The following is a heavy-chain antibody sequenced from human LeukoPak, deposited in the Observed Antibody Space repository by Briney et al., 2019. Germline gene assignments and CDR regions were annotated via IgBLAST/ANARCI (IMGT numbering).Heavy chain of an antibody. Sequence: PSETLSLTCAVYGGSFSGYYWSWIRQPPGKGLEWIGEIDHSGSTNHNPSLKSRVTISVDTSKNQFSLKLSSVTAADTAVYYCASRAIAGGWCPFDYWGQGTLVTVSS. CDR2: IDHSGST. J-gene: IGHJ4*02. D-gene: IGHD6-19*01. V-gene: IGHV4-34*01. CDR1: GGSFSGYY. CDR3: ASRAIAGGWCPFDY.